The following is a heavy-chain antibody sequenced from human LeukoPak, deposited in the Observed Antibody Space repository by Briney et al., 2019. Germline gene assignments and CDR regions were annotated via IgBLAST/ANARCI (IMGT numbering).Heavy chain of an antibody. Sequence: GGSLRLSCAASGFTFSSYWMSWVRQAPGKGLEWVANIKQDGSEKYYVDSVKGRFTISRDNAKNSLYLQMNSLRAEDTAVYYCAREVRYDFWSGYRYFDYWGQGTLVTVSS. V-gene: IGHV3-7*01. CDR2: IKQDGSEK. J-gene: IGHJ4*02. CDR3: AREVRYDFWSGYRYFDY. CDR1: GFTFSSYW. D-gene: IGHD3-3*01.